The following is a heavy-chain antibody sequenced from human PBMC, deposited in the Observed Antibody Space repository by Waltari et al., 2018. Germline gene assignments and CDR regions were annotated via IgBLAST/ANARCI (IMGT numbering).Heavy chain of an antibody. V-gene: IGHV7-4-1*02. J-gene: IGHJ4*02. Sequence: QVQLVQSGSELKTPAASVKVSCKSSGYSFTRYPMNWLRRAAGPGLEWMGWINNNTGNPTYAQGFTGRFVFSVDTSVSKAYLKISSLKAEDTAVYYCATPVIAVAGARQNYYFDYWGQGTLVTVSS. D-gene: IGHD6-19*01. CDR2: INNNTGNP. CDR1: GYSFTRYP. CDR3: ATPVIAVAGARQNYYFDY.